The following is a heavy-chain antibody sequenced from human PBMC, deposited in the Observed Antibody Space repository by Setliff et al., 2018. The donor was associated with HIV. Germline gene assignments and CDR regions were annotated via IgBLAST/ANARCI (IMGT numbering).Heavy chain of an antibody. J-gene: IGHJ2*01. V-gene: IGHV4-4*07. D-gene: IGHD3-10*01. CDR3: ARDWVTRSNYYGSGSPWYFDF. CDR1: GDSIGDYY. Sequence: SETLSLTCTVSGDSIGDYYWNWIRQPAGKGLEWIGRVYASAYSNYNPSLKSRVTMSVDTSQNQFSLKLRSVNAADTAVYYCARDWVTRSNYYGSGSPWYFDFWGRGILVTVLL. CDR2: VYASAYS.